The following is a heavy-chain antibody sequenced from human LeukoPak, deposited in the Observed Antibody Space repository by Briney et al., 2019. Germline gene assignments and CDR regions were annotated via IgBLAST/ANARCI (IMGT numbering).Heavy chain of an antibody. CDR3: AGDFSNYYYMDV. CDR1: GGSISGYY. CDR2: IYYSGST. D-gene: IGHD2-2*01. V-gene: IGHV4-59*01. Sequence: PSETLSLTCTVSGGSISGYYWSWIRQPPGKALEWIGYIYYSGSTNYNPSLKSRVTISVDTSKNQFSLKLSSVTAADTAVYYCAGDFSNYYYMDVWGKGTTVTVSS. J-gene: IGHJ6*03.